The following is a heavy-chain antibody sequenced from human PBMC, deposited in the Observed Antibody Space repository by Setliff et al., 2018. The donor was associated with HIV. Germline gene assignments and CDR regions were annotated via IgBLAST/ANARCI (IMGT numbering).Heavy chain of an antibody. V-gene: IGHV4-4*09. CDR1: GGSISFYY. CDR3: ASTGYSSGWSFDY. D-gene: IGHD6-19*01. J-gene: IGHJ4*02. CDR2: TFDNGNT. Sequence: SETLSLTCSISGGSISFYYWNWLRQTPGEGLEWIAYTFDNGNTHYNPSLESRVTISVDTSKNQFSLKLSSVTAADTAVYYCASTGYSSGWSFDYWGQGTLVTAPQ.